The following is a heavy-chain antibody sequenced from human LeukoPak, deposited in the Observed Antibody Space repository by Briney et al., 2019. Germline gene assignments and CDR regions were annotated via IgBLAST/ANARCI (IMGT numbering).Heavy chain of an antibody. V-gene: IGHV3-23*01. CDR3: AGGSSGYYLAWFDP. Sequence: GGSLRLSCAASGFTFSSYAMSWVCEAPGKGLEWVSAISGSGGSTYYADSVKGWFTISRDNSKNTLYLQMNSLRAEDTAASYCAGGSSGYYLAWFDPWGQGTLVTVSS. D-gene: IGHD3-22*01. CDR1: GFTFSSYA. J-gene: IGHJ5*02. CDR2: ISGSGGST.